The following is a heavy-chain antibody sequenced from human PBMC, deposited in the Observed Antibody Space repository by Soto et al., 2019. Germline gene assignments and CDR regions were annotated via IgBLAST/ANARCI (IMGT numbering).Heavy chain of an antibody. Sequence: GGSLPLSCAASGFTFSSYGMHWVRQAPGKRLEWVAVISYDGGNKYYADSVKGRFTISRDNSKNTLYLQMNSLRADDTAVYYCAKDIGYGISTSCYVGPYDYYGMDVWGQGT. CDR1: GFTFSSYG. CDR3: AKDIGYGISTSCYVGPYDYYGMDV. V-gene: IGHV3-30*18. J-gene: IGHJ6*01. D-gene: IGHD2-2*01. CDR2: ISYDGGNK.